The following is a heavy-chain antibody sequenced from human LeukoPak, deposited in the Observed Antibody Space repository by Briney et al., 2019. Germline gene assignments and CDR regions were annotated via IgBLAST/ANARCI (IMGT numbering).Heavy chain of an antibody. V-gene: IGHV3-21*01. CDR2: IGSSGTYI. D-gene: IGHD3-10*02. J-gene: IGHJ4*02. Sequence: GGSLRLSCAASGFSFSSYSMNWVRQAPGKGLEWVSAIGSSGTYIYYADSVKGRFTISRDNAKNSLYLQMNSLRVEDTAVYYCARTYVAEFTTLPRWGQGTLVTVSS. CDR3: ARTYVAEFTTLPR. CDR1: GFSFSSYS.